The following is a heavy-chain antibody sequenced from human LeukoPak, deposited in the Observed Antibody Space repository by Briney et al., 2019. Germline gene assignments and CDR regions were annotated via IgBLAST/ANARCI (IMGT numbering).Heavy chain of an antibody. CDR1: GHTFIGYY. Sequence: ASVKVSCKASGHTFIGYYMHWVRQAPEQGLQWMGWINPNSGGTNYAQKFQGRVTMTRDTSISTAYMELSRLRSDDTAVYYCARDLNCSSTSCYAWYNWFDPWGQGTLVTVSS. CDR2: INPNSGGT. CDR3: ARDLNCSSTSCYAWYNWFDP. J-gene: IGHJ5*02. V-gene: IGHV1-2*02. D-gene: IGHD2-2*01.